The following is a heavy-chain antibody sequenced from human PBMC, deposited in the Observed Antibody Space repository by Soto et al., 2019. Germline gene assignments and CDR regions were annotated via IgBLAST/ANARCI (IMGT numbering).Heavy chain of an antibody. D-gene: IGHD2-15*01. CDR2: VRGDNGHR. CDR3: ARDLGYCRSGTCYREWFDP. V-gene: IGHV1-18*01. CDR1: GYTFSTHG. Sequence: QVQLVQSGAEVKKPGASVKVSCKASGYTFSTHGISWVRQVPGQGLEWMGWVRGDNGHRNYAQSLQARATMTTDTSTNTAYMELRSLRSDDTAVYYCARDLGYCRSGTCYREWFDPWGQGTLVTVSS. J-gene: IGHJ5*02.